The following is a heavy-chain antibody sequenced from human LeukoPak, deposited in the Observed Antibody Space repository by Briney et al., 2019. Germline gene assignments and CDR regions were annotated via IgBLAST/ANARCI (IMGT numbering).Heavy chain of an antibody. D-gene: IGHD2-2*02. CDR3: ARDCSTTTCYKAFDY. CDR1: GFTFNSSA. CDR2: ISASGAST. J-gene: IGHJ4*01. Sequence: GGSLRLSCAASGFTFNSSAMSWVPQAPGKGLEWVSAISASGASTFYAVFVKGRFTISRDNSKNTLYLQMNSLRAEDTAVYYCARDCSTTTCYKAFDYWGQGTLVTVSS. V-gene: IGHV3-23*01.